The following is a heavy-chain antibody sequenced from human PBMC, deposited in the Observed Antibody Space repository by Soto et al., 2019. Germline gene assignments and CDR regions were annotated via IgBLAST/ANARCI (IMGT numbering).Heavy chain of an antibody. CDR1: GGSISSYY. Sequence: SETLSLTCTVSGGSISSYYWSWIRQPPGKGLGWIGYIYYSGSTNYDPSLKSRVTISVDTSKNQFSLKLSSVTAADTAVYYCARRYSSSLDVWGQGTTVTVSS. V-gene: IGHV4-59*08. CDR3: ARRYSSSLDV. J-gene: IGHJ6*02. CDR2: IYYSGST. D-gene: IGHD6-13*01.